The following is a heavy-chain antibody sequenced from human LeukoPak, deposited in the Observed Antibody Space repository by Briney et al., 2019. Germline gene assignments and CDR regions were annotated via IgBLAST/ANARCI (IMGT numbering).Heavy chain of an antibody. CDR1: GGSFSGYY. J-gene: IGHJ6*02. CDR2: INHNGST. CDR3: ARRVVVTAFHYYYYYYGMDV. D-gene: IGHD2-21*02. V-gene: IGHV4-34*01. Sequence: SETLSLTCAVYGGSFSGYYWSWIRQPPGKGLEWVGEINHNGSTNYNPSLKSRVTISVATSQNQFSLKLSPVPAADPAVYYCARRVVVTAFHYYYYYYGMDVWGQGTTVTVSS.